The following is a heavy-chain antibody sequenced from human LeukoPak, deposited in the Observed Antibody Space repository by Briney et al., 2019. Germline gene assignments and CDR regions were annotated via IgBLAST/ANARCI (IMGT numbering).Heavy chain of an antibody. CDR3: ARRGTSSSWAHFDY. CDR1: GFTFSTYW. CDR2: IKQDGSEK. J-gene: IGHJ4*02. V-gene: IGHV3-7*05. Sequence: PGGSLRLSRAASGFTFSTYWMTWVRQAPGKGLEWVANIKQDGSEKYYVDSVKGRFTISRDNAKNSLYLQMNSLGAEDTAVYYCARRGTSSSWAHFDYWGQGTLVTVSS. D-gene: IGHD6-13*01.